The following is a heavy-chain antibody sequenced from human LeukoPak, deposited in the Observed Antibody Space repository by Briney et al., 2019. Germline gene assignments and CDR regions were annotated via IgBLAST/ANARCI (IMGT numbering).Heavy chain of an antibody. D-gene: IGHD3-16*01. V-gene: IGHV6-1*01. CDR3: ARDRDAFDIWAFDI. CDR2: TYYRSKWYN. Sequence: SQTLSLTCAISGGSVSSNSAAWNWIRQSPSRGLEWLGRTYYRSKWYNDYAVSVKSRITINPDTSKNQFSLQLNSVTPEGTAVYYCARDRDAFDIWAFDIWGQGTMVTVSS. J-gene: IGHJ3*02. CDR1: GGSVSSNSAA.